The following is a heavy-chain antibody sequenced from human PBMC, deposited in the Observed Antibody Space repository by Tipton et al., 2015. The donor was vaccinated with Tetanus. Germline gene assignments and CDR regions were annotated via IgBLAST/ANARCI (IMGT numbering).Heavy chain of an antibody. CDR3: VREWQQWIQQGGYHP. CDR1: GDSVSSNIAT. J-gene: IGHJ5*02. V-gene: IGHV6-1*01. Sequence: GLVKPSQTLSLTCDISGDSVSSNIATWNWIRQSPSRGLEWLGRTYFRSQWVHESAPSLRSRITITPDTSKNQFSLHLNSVTPEDSAVYYCVREWQQWIQQGGYHPCGQGILVTVSS. D-gene: IGHD5-18*01. CDR2: TYFRSQWVH.